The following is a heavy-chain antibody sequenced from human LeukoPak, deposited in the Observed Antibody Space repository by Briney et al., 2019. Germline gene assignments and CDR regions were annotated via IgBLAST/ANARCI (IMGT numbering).Heavy chain of an antibody. J-gene: IGHJ5*02. CDR2: ISGSGGST. CDR3: AKDIVVVPAAIGWFDP. Sequence: GGSLRLSCAASGFTLSSYAMSWVRQAPGKGLEWVSAISGSGGSTYYADSVKGRFTISRDNSKNTLYLQMNSLRAEDTAVYYCAKDIVVVPAAIGWFDPWGQGTLVTVSS. CDR1: GFTLSSYA. V-gene: IGHV3-23*01. D-gene: IGHD2-2*02.